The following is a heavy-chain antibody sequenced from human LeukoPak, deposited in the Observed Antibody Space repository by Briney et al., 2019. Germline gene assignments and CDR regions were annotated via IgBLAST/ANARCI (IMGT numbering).Heavy chain of an antibody. CDR2: ISSSSSYI. V-gene: IGHV3-21*01. CDR3: ARGAPAAIRGDYYYGMDV. Sequence: PGGSLRLSCAASGFTFSSYSMNWVRQAPGKGLEWVSSISSSSSYIYYADSVKGRFTISRDNAKNSLYLQMNSLRAEDTAVYYCARGAPAAIRGDYYYGMDVWGQGTTVTVSS. CDR1: GFTFSSYS. D-gene: IGHD2-2*02. J-gene: IGHJ6*02.